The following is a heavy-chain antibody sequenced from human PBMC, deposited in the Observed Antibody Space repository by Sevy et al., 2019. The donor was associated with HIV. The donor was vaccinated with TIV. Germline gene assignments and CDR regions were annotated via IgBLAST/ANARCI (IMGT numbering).Heavy chain of an antibody. CDR3: ARDRRVEYGGSDY. CDR2: ISSRGSAT. V-gene: IGHV3-48*03. D-gene: IGHD3-10*01. Sequence: GGSLRLSCAASGFIFSSYEMTWVRQAPGKGLEWVSSISSRGSATYYANSVRGRFTIFRDNAENSLYLQMSSLRVEDTAVYYCARDRRVEYGGSDYWGQGTLVTVSS. CDR1: GFIFSSYE. J-gene: IGHJ4*02.